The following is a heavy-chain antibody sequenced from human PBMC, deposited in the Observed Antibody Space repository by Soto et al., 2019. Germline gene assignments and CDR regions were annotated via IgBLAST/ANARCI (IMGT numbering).Heavy chain of an antibody. J-gene: IGHJ5*02. D-gene: IGHD3-9*01. CDR3: ARAATYYDILTGRNWFDP. Sequence: QVQLQESGPGLVKPSGTLSLTCAVSGGSISSSNWWSWVRQPPGKGLEWIGEIYHSGSTNYNPSLKSRVTISEDKSKNQFSLNLSSVTAADTAVYYCARAATYYDILTGRNWFDPWGQGTLVTVSS. V-gene: IGHV4-4*02. CDR1: GGSISSSNW. CDR2: IYHSGST.